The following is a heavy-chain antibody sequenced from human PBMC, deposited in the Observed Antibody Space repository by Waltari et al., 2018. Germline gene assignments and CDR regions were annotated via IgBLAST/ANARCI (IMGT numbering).Heavy chain of an antibody. CDR1: NY. CDR2: IYSGGST. CDR3: ARGGSSEGDAFDI. V-gene: IGHV3-53*01. Sequence: NYMSWVRQAPGKGLEWVSVIYSGGSTYYADSVKGRFTISRDNSKNTLYLQMNSLRAEDTAVYYCARGGSSEGDAFDIWGQGTMVTVSS. J-gene: IGHJ3*02. D-gene: IGHD6-25*01.